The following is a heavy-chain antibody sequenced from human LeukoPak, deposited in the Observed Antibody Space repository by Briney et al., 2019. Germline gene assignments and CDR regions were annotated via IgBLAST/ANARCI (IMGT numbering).Heavy chain of an antibody. Sequence: GGSLRLSCAASEFTFSSYAMHWVRQAPGKGLEWVAVISYDGSNKYYADSVKGRFTISRDNSKNTLYLQMNSLRAEDTAVYYCASMYYDFWSGYVDYWGQGTLVTVSS. CDR1: EFTFSSYA. CDR3: ASMYYDFWSGYVDY. CDR2: ISYDGSNK. D-gene: IGHD3-3*01. J-gene: IGHJ4*02. V-gene: IGHV3-30*04.